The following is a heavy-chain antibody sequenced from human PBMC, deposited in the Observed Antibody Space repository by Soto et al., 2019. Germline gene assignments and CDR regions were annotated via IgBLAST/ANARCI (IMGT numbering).Heavy chain of an antibody. Sequence: QVQLVQSGAEVKKPGSSVMVSCKASGGTLSTYAFSWVRQAPGQGLEWMGGIIPILGTTNYTQKFQGRVTITADESTSTGYMVLSTLRSDDTAVYYCATTPRIAGGIPIDYWGQGTLVTVSS. D-gene: IGHD1-26*01. CDR1: GGTLSTYA. V-gene: IGHV1-69*01. CDR2: IIPILGTT. CDR3: ATTPRIAGGIPIDY. J-gene: IGHJ4*02.